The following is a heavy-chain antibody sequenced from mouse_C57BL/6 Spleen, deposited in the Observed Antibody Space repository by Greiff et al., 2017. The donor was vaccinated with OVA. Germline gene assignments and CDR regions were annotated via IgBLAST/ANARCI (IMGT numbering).Heavy chain of an antibody. CDR1: GFTFSDYY. V-gene: IGHV5-12*01. Sequence: EVQLQESGGGLVQPGGSLKLSCAASGFTFSDYYMYWVRQTPEKRLEGVAYISNGGGSTYYPDTVKGRFTISRDNAKNTLYLQMSRLKSEDTAMYYCARLDSSGYGGFDYWGQGTTLTVAS. D-gene: IGHD3-2*02. CDR2: ISNGGGST. CDR3: ARLDSSGYGGFDY. J-gene: IGHJ2*01.